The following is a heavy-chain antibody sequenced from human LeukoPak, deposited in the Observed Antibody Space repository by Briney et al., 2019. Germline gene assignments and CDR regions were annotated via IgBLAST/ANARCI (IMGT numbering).Heavy chain of an antibody. Sequence: SETLSLTCTVSGGSISSFYWSWIRQPPGKGLEWIGYMYYGGSSNYNPSLKSRVITSLDTSKKQFSLKLNSVTTADTAVYYCVTGRYSYGWYDHWGQGILVIVSS. D-gene: IGHD1-26*01. CDR1: GGSISSFY. V-gene: IGHV4-59*13. CDR2: MYYGGSS. J-gene: IGHJ5*02. CDR3: VTGRYSYGWYDH.